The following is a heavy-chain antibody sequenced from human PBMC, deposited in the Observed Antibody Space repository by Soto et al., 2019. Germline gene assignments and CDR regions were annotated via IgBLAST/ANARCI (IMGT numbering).Heavy chain of an antibody. CDR1: GFTFSSYG. CDR2: IWYDGSNK. J-gene: IGHJ6*02. V-gene: IGHV3-33*01. Sequence: QVQLVESGGGVDQPGRSLRLSCAASGFTFSSYGMHWVRQAPGKGLEWVAVIWYDGSNKYYADSVKGRFTISRDNSKNTLYLQMNSLSAEDTAVYYCARDPGRDGYNFNLGDYYYGMDVWGQGTTVTVSS. CDR3: ARDPGRDGYNFNLGDYYYGMDV. D-gene: IGHD5-12*01.